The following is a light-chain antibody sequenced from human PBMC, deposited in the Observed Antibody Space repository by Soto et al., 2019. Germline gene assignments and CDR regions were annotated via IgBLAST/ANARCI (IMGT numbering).Light chain of an antibody. CDR1: TSDVGGSNS. CDR2: DVS. Sequence: QSVLTQPASVSGSPGQSITLSCTGTTSDVGGSNSVSWYQQHPGKAPKLMIYDVSNRPSGVSNRFSGSKSDNTASLTISGLQAEDEADYYCCSYTSSSTYVFGTGTKLTVL. J-gene: IGLJ1*01. CDR3: CSYTSSSTYV. V-gene: IGLV2-14*01.